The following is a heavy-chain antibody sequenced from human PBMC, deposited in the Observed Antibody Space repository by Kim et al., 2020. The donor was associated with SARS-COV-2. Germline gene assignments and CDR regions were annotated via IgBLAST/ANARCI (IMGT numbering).Heavy chain of an antibody. V-gene: IGHV1-46*01. Sequence: ASVKVSCKASGYTFTSYYMHWVRQAPGQGLEWMGIINPSGGSTSYAQKFQGRVTMTRDTSTSTVYMELSSLRSEDTAVYYCARDAYSSSSRYYYYYYGMDVWGQGTTVTVSS. J-gene: IGHJ6*02. D-gene: IGHD6-6*01. CDR1: GYTFTSYY. CDR2: INPSGGST. CDR3: ARDAYSSSSRYYYYYYGMDV.